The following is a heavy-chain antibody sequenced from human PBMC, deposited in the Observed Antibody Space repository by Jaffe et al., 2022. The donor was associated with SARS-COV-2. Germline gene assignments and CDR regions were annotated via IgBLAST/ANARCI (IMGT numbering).Heavy chain of an antibody. V-gene: IGHV3-7*01. J-gene: IGHJ4*02. Sequence: EVQLVESGGGLVQPGGSLRLSCGGSGFTFSSYWMHWVRQAPGKGLEWVANIKQDGSEKYYGESVKGRFTISRDNAGSSLYLHINSLRAEDTAVYYCARDHFADSSSSLDSWGQGTLVTVSS. CDR3: ARDHFADSSSSLDS. CDR2: IKQDGSEK. D-gene: IGHD6-13*01. CDR1: GFTFSSYW.